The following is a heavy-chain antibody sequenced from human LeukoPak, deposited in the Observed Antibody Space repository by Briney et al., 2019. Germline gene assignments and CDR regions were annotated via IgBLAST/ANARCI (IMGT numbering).Heavy chain of an antibody. V-gene: IGHV3-74*01. D-gene: IGHD3-3*01. J-gene: IGHJ4*02. Sequence: GGSLRLSCAASGFTFSSSWMHWVRQAPGKGLVWVSRINSDGSSTNYADSVKGRFTISRDNAQNTLYPQMNSLRAEDTAVYYCAREGRGGYYGFDYWGQGTLVTVSS. CDR1: GFTFSSSW. CDR2: INSDGSST. CDR3: AREGRGGYYGFDY.